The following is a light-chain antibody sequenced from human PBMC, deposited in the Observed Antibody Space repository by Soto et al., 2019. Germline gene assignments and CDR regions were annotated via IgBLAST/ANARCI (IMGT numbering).Light chain of an antibody. Sequence: EIVLTQSPATLSLSPGERATLSCRASQSVSSYLAWYQQKPGQAPRLLIYDASNRATGIPARFSGSGSGTDFPLTLNILEPEDFAVYYCQQRRNWPPLTFGGGTKVEIK. V-gene: IGKV3-11*01. J-gene: IGKJ4*01. CDR1: QSVSSY. CDR3: QQRRNWPPLT. CDR2: DAS.